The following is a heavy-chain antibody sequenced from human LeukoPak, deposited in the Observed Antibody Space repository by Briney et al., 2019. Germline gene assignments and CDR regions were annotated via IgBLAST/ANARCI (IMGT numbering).Heavy chain of an antibody. CDR1: GFTFSTYE. D-gene: IGHD2/OR15-2a*01. CDR2: ISPNGRSI. CDR3: TREGDNSTPDY. Sequence: QPGGSLRLSCAASGFTFSTYEMNWVRQAPGRGLEWVSYISPNGRSINYADSVKGRFTISRDNAKNSLYLQMNSLRAEDTAIYYCTREGDNSTPDYWGQGTLVTVPS. J-gene: IGHJ4*02. V-gene: IGHV3-48*03.